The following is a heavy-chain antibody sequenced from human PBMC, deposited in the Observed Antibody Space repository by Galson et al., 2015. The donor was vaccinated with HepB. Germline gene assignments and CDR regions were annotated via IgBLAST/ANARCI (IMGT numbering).Heavy chain of an antibody. V-gene: IGHV3-23*01. D-gene: IGHD3-10*01. J-gene: IGHJ4*02. CDR2: ISGSGGST. CDR3: AKGTSTMVRGVTAYFDY. CDR1: GFTFSSYA. Sequence: SLRLSCAASGFTFSSYAMSWVRQAPGKGLEWVSAISGSGGSTYYADSVKGRFTISRDNSKNTLYLQMNSLRAEDTAVYYCAKGTSTMVRGVTAYFDYWGQGTLVTVSS.